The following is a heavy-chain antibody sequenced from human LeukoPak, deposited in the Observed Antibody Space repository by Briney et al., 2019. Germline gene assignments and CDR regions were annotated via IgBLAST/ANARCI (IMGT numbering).Heavy chain of an antibody. Sequence: GGSLRLSCAASGFTFSSYSTNWVRQAPGKGLEWVSSISSSSSYIYYADSVKGRFTISRDNAKNSLYLQMNSLRAEDTAVYYCARDRGAAPPNWFDPWGQGTLVTVSS. V-gene: IGHV3-21*01. J-gene: IGHJ5*02. D-gene: IGHD6-6*01. CDR2: ISSSSSYI. CDR1: GFTFSSYS. CDR3: ARDRGAAPPNWFDP.